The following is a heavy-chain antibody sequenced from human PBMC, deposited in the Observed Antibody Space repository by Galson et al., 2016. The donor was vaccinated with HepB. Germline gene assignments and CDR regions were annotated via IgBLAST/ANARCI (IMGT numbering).Heavy chain of an antibody. V-gene: IGHV3-13*01. CDR1: GFTLSTND. Sequence: SLRLSCAASGFTLSTNDIHWVRQATGNGLEWVSAMGTAGDTYYPGSVKGRFTISRDSAQNSLYLQMNSLRVGDTAVYYCVRARYTSGLGHDAFDIWGQGTMVIVSS. J-gene: IGHJ3*02. D-gene: IGHD2-15*01. CDR2: MGTAGDT. CDR3: VRARYTSGLGHDAFDI.